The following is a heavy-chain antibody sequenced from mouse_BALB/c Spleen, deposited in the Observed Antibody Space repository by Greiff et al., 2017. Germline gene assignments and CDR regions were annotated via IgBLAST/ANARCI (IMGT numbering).Heavy chain of an antibody. V-gene: IGHV5-6-3*01. CDR2: INSNGGST. CDR1: GFTFSSYG. Sequence: EVKVEESGGGLVQPGGSLKLSCAASGFTFSSYGMSWVRQTPDKRLELVATINSNGGSTYYPDSVKGRFTISRDNAKNTLYLQMSSLKSEDTAMYYCARDGRWSYLYWGQGTTLTVSS. D-gene: IGHD2-12*01. CDR3: ARDGRWSYLY. J-gene: IGHJ2*01.